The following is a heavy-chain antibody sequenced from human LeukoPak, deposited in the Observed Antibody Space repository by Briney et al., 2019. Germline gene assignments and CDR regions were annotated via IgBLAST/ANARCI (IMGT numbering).Heavy chain of an antibody. Sequence: ASVKVSCKVSGYTLTELSMHWVRQAPGKGLEWMGGFDLEDGETIYAQKFQGRVTMTEDTSTDTAYMELSSLRSEDTAVYYCATVDQYAIVGVTDPRYGMDVWGQGTTVTVSS. CDR2: FDLEDGET. V-gene: IGHV1-24*01. J-gene: IGHJ6*02. CDR1: GYTLTELS. D-gene: IGHD1-26*01. CDR3: ATVDQYAIVGVTDPRYGMDV.